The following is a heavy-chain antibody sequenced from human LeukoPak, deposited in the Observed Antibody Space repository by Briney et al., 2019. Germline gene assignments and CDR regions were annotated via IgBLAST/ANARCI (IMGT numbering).Heavy chain of an antibody. J-gene: IGHJ5*02. CDR2: INHSGST. D-gene: IGHD4-11*01. Sequence: SETLSLTCAVYGGSFSGYYWSWIRQPPGKGLEWIGEINHSGSTNYNPSLKSRVTISVDTSKNQFSLKLSSVTAADTAVYYCARRTVPFSNWFDPWGQGTLVTVSS. CDR1: GGSFSGYY. V-gene: IGHV4-34*01. CDR3: ARRTVPFSNWFDP.